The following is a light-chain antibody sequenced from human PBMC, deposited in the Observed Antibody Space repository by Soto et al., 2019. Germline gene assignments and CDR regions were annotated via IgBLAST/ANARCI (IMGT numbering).Light chain of an antibody. CDR2: DAS. J-gene: IGKJ3*01. CDR3: QQYGSSPFT. V-gene: IGKV3D-20*01. CDR1: QSVSSSH. Sequence: EIVLTQSPATLSLSPGGRATLSCGASQSVSSSHLAWYQQKPGLAPRLLIYDASRRTTGIPDRFSGSGSGTDFTLTISRLEPEDFAVYYCQQYGSSPFTFGPGTKVDIK.